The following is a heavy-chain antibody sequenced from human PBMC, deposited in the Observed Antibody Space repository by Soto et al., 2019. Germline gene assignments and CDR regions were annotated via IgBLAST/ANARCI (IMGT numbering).Heavy chain of an antibody. D-gene: IGHD4-17*01. CDR2: ISAYNGNT. CDR3: ARGPLTTVTTFLEYYYYSMDV. CDR1: GYTFTSYG. V-gene: IGHV1-18*01. J-gene: IGHJ6*03. Sequence: GASVKVSCKASGYTFTSYGISWVRQAPGQGLEWMGWISAYNGNTNYAQKLQGRVTMTTDTSTSTAYMELRSLRSDDTAVYYCARGPLTTVTTFLEYYYYSMDVWGKGTTVTVS.